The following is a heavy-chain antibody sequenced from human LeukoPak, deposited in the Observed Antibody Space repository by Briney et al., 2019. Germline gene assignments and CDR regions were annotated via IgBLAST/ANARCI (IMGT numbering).Heavy chain of an antibody. CDR1: GFTFSSYW. Sequence: GGSLRLSCAASGFTFSSYWMSWVRQAPGKGLEWVANIKQDGSEKYYVDSVKGRFTISRDNAKDSLYLQMNGLRAEDTVVYYCARDRSSGYDDIWGQGTMVTVSS. D-gene: IGHD5-12*01. CDR2: IKQDGSEK. J-gene: IGHJ3*02. V-gene: IGHV3-7*01. CDR3: ARDRSSGYDDI.